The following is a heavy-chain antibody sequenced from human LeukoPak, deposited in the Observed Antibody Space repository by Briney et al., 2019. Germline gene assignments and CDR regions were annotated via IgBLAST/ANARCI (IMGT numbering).Heavy chain of an antibody. Sequence: SVKVSRKASGGTFSSYAISWVRQPPGQGLEWMGGIIPIFGTANYAQKFQGRVTITTDESTSTAYMELSSLRSEDTAVYYCARDVTACGGDCINWFDPWGQGTLVTVSS. D-gene: IGHD2-21*02. CDR3: ARDVTACGGDCINWFDP. J-gene: IGHJ5*02. CDR1: GGTFSSYA. CDR2: IIPIFGTA. V-gene: IGHV1-69*05.